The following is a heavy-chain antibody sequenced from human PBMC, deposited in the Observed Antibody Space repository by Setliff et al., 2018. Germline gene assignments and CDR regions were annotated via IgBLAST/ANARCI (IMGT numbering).Heavy chain of an antibody. CDR3: ARMSGFQYIDV. CDR1: GGSINSGDYF. V-gene: IGHV4-30-4*08. J-gene: IGHJ6*03. D-gene: IGHD3-3*01. CDR2: IYTSWST. Sequence: PSETLSLTCTVSGGSINSGDYFWSWFRQLPGKGLEWIGYIYTSWSTNYNPSLKSRVTISLDTSKNQFSLSLTSVTAEDTAVYYCARMSGFQYIDVWDKGTTVTVSS.